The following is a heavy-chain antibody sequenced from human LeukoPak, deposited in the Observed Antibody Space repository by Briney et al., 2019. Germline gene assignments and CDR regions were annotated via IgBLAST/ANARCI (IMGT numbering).Heavy chain of an antibody. D-gene: IGHD1/OR15-1a*01. CDR3: ARGNNSNNPPWNWFDP. CDR1: GYTFTSYY. Sequence: ASVKVSCKASGYTFTSYYMHWVRQAPGQGLEWMGIINPSGGSTSYAQKFQGRVTMTRDMSTSTAYMELSSLRSEDTAVYYCARGNNSNNPPWNWFDPWGQGTLVTVSS. CDR2: INPSGGST. V-gene: IGHV1-46*01. J-gene: IGHJ5*02.